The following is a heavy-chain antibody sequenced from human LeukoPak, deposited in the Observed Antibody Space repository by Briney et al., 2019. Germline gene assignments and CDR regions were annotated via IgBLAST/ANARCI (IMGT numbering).Heavy chain of an antibody. CDR2: IVVGSGNT. J-gene: IGHJ4*02. CDR1: GFTFTSSA. D-gene: IGHD1-26*01. CDR3: AAVQVEANYYFDY. Sequence: SVKVSCKASGFTFTSSAMQWVRQARGQRLEWIGWIVVGSGNTNYAQKFQERVTITRDMSTSRAYMELSSLRSEDTAVYYCAAVQVEANYYFDYWGQGTLVTVSS. V-gene: IGHV1-58*02.